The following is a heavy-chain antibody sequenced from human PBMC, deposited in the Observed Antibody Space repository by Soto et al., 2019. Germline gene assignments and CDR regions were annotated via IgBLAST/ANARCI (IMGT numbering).Heavy chain of an antibody. CDR1: GGSISSYY. CDR3: ARAWGRTFGSNGYFDY. J-gene: IGHJ4*02. CDR2: IYYSGST. Sequence: SETLSLTCTVSGGSISSYYWSWIRQPPGKGLEWIGYIYYSGSTHYNPSLKSRVTISKDTSNNHFSLKLSSVTAADTAVYFCARAWGRTFGSNGYFDYWGQGTLVTVSS. V-gene: IGHV4-59*01. D-gene: IGHD3-22*01.